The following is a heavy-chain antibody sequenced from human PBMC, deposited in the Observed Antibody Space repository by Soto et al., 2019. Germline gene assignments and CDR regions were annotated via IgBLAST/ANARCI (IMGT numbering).Heavy chain of an antibody. CDR2: IRSKAYGGTT. CDR1: GFTFGDYA. J-gene: IGHJ6*02. V-gene: IGHV3-49*03. CDR3: TRGKSYYDSSGYYYSNGMAV. D-gene: IGHD3-22*01. Sequence: GVSLRLSCTASGFTFGDYAMSWFRQAPGKGLEWVGFIRSKAYGGTTEYAASVKGRFTISRDDSKSIAYLQLNSLKTDDTAVYYCTRGKSYYDSSGYYYSNGMAVWAQCTTLTGS.